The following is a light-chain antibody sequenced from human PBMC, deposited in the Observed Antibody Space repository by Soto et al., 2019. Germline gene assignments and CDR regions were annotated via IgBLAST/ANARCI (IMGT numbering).Light chain of an antibody. V-gene: IGKV1-27*01. CDR2: AAS. CDR3: QKYNNWPPWT. J-gene: IGKJ1*01. Sequence: IRLSKSASSLSASVRDRVTITCRASQGISNYLAWYQQKPGKVPKLLIYAASTLQSGVPSRFSGSGSGTDFTLTISSLQPEDVATYYCQKYNNWPPWTVGQGTKVDI. CDR1: QGISNY.